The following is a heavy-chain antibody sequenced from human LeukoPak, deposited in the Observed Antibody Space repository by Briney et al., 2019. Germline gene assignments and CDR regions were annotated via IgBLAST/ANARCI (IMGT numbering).Heavy chain of an antibody. J-gene: IGHJ6*03. CDR3: ARMLRYFDWLTYYYYYYMDV. CDR2: IYYSGST. D-gene: IGHD3-9*01. V-gene: IGHV4-39*07. CDR1: GGSISSSSYY. Sequence: SETLSLTCTVSGGSISSSSYYWGWIRQPPGKGLEWIGSIYYSGSTYYNPSLKSRVTISVDTSKNQFSLKLSSVTAADTAVYYCARMLRYFDWLTYYYYYYMDVWGKGTTVTISS.